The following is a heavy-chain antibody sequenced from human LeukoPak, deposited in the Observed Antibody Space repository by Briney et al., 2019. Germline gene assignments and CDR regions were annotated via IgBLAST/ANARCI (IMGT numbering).Heavy chain of an antibody. V-gene: IGHV4-61*01. Sequence: SETLSLTCTVSGGSVSSGSYYWSWIRQPPGKGLEWIGYIYYSGSTNYNPSLESRVTISVDTSKNQFSLKLSSVTAADTAVYYCARVWGYGSYFDYWGQGTLVTVSS. D-gene: IGHD3-16*01. CDR1: GGSVSSGSYY. J-gene: IGHJ4*02. CDR2: IYYSGST. CDR3: ARVWGYGSYFDY.